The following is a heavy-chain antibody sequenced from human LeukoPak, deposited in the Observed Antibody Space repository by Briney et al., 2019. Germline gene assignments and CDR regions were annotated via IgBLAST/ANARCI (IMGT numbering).Heavy chain of an antibody. Sequence: GGSLRLSCAASGFTFDDYGMSWVRQGPGKGLEWVSGINWNGGSTGYAGSVKGRFTISRDNAKKSLYLQMNSLRAEDTALYYCARSSVSAYAFDIWGQGTMVTVSS. CDR1: GFTFDDYG. V-gene: IGHV3-20*04. CDR2: INWNGGST. J-gene: IGHJ3*02. CDR3: ARSSVSAYAFDI. D-gene: IGHD6-6*01.